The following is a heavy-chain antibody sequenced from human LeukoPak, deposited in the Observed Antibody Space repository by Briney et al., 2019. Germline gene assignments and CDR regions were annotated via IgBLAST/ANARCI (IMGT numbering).Heavy chain of an antibody. CDR1: GFTFSSYA. V-gene: IGHV3-30-3*01. J-gene: IGHJ4*02. D-gene: IGHD2-15*01. CDR2: ISYDGSNK. Sequence: PGGSLRPSCAASGFTFSSYAMHWVRQAPGKGLEWVAVISYDGSNKYYADSVKGRFTISRDNSKNTLYLQMNSLRAEDTAVYYCARVGSSSYWGQGTLVTVSS. CDR3: ARVGSSSY.